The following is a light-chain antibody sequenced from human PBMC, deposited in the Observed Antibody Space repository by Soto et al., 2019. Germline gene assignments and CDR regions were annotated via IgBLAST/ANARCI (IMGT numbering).Light chain of an antibody. CDR2: EVS. CDR1: SSDVGSYNL. CDR3: CSYAGTSTFYV. V-gene: IGLV2-23*02. Sequence: QSALSQPASVSGSPGQSITISCTGTSSDVGSYNLVSWYQQHPGKAPKLMIYEVSQRPSGVSNRFSGSKSGNTASLTTSGLQAEDEADYYCCSYAGTSTFYVFGTGTKVTVL. J-gene: IGLJ1*01.